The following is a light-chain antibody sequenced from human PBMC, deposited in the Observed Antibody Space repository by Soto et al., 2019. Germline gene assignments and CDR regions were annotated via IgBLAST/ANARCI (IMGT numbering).Light chain of an antibody. CDR1: QSVLYSSNNKNY. CDR3: QQYYTTPWT. V-gene: IGKV4-1*01. J-gene: IGKJ1*01. Sequence: DIVMTQSPDSLAASLGERATINCKPSQSVLYSSNNKNYIAWYQQKPGQPPKLLIYWASTRESGVPDRFSGSVYRKNFTLTISSLHAEGMAVYYCQQYYTTPWTFGQGTKVEIK. CDR2: WAS.